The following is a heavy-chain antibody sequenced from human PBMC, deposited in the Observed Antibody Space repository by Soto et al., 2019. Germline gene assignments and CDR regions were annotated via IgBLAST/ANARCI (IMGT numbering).Heavy chain of an antibody. CDR2: INPNSGGT. J-gene: IGHJ4*02. Sequence: VSVKVSCKASGYTFTGYYMHWVRQAPGQGLEWMGWINPNSGGTNYAQKFQGWVTMTRDTSISTAYMELSRLRSDDTAVYYCARGEGGPRWGSIDYWGQGTLVTVSS. V-gene: IGHV1-2*04. CDR3: ARGEGGPRWGSIDY. CDR1: GYTFTGYY. D-gene: IGHD2-21*01.